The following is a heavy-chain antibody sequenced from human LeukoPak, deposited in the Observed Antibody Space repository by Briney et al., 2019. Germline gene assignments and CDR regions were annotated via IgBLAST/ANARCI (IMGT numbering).Heavy chain of an antibody. CDR1: GYTFTSYG. V-gene: IGHV1-18*01. CDR2: ISAYNGNT. CDR3: ARDSEGDYYDSSGYYAPQSY. J-gene: IGHJ4*02. Sequence: ASVKVSCKASGYTFTSYGISWVRQAPGQGLEWMEWISAYNGNTNYAQKLQGRVTMTTDTSTSTAYMELRSLRSDDTAVYYCARDSEGDYYDSSGYYAPQSYWGQGTLVTVSS. D-gene: IGHD3-22*01.